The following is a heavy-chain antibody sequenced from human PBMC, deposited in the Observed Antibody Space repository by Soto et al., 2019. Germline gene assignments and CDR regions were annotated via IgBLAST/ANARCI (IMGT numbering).Heavy chain of an antibody. V-gene: IGHV4-39*01. D-gene: IGHD3-3*01. CDR2: IYYSGST. CDR1: GGSISSSSYY. J-gene: IGHJ6*03. Sequence: SETLSLTCTVSGGSISSSSYYWGWIRQPPGKGLEWIGSIYYSGSTYYNPSLKSRVTISVDTSKNQFSLKLSSVTAADTAVYYCARRSDFWSGYTYYYMDVWGKGTTVTVSS. CDR3: ARRSDFWSGYTYYYMDV.